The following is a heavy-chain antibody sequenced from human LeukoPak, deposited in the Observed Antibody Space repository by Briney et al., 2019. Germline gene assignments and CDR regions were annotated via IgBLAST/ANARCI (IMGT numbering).Heavy chain of an antibody. D-gene: IGHD3-3*01. CDR1: GGSISSGSYY. CDR3: ARERDDFWSGYMDY. V-gene: IGHV4-61*02. CDR2: IYTSGST. J-gene: IGHJ4*02. Sequence: SETLSLTCTVSGGSISSGSYYWSWIRQPAGKGLEWIGRIYTSGSTNYNPSLKSRVTISVDTSKNQFSLKLSSVTAADTAVYYCARERDDFWSGYMDYWGQGTLVTVSS.